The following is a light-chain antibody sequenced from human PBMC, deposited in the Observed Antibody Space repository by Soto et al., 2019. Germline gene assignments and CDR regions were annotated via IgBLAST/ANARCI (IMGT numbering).Light chain of an antibody. CDR1: QSISSR. Sequence: DIQMTQSPSTLSASVGDRVTITCRASQSISSRLAWYQQKPGKAPKLLIGDASSLESGVPSRFSGSASGTEFTLTISSLQPDDFATYYCQHYNSYQGTFGQGTKVEIK. CDR2: DAS. V-gene: IGKV1-5*01. CDR3: QHYNSYQGT. J-gene: IGKJ1*01.